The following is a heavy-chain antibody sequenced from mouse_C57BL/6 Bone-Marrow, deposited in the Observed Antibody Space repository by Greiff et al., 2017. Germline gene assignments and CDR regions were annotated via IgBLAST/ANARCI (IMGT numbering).Heavy chain of an antibody. CDR2: ISYSGSN. Sequence: ESGPGMVQPSQSLSLTCAVTGYSITSGYDWHWIRHFPGNKLEWMGYISYSGSNNSNPSLKSRISIAHDTSKNYFFLKLNSVATEDTATYYWAGETAWFAYWGQGTLVTVSA. CDR3: AGETAWFAY. V-gene: IGHV3-1*01. J-gene: IGHJ3*01. CDR1: GYSITSGYD.